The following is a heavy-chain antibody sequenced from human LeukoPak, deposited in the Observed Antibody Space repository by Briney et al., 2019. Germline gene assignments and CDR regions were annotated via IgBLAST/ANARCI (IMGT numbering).Heavy chain of an antibody. D-gene: IGHD3-22*01. V-gene: IGHV3-7*01. Sequence: PGGSLRLSCVASGFTSGFNFSDFWMSWVRQAPGKGLEWVANIKEDGSERYSVGSLEGRFTISRDNAKNTLYLQMNGLRAEDTAVYYCARHGGDSSGPFDYWGQGTLVTVSS. CDR1: GFNFSDFW. CDR2: IKEDGSER. CDR3: ARHGGDSSGPFDY. J-gene: IGHJ4*02.